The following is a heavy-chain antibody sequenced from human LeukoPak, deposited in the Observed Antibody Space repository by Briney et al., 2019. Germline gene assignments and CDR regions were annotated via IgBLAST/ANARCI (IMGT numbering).Heavy chain of an antibody. CDR2: ISAYNGET. CDR3: AREGGTMVRGVICY. CDR1: GYTFTIYG. J-gene: IGHJ4*02. V-gene: IGHV1-18*01. Sequence: GASGTVSFKASGYTFTIYGINWVRQAPGQGLEGMGWISAYNGETNYAQKFQGRVTISADESTSTAYMELSSLRSEDTAVYYCAREGGTMVRGVICYWGQGTLVTVSS. D-gene: IGHD3-10*01.